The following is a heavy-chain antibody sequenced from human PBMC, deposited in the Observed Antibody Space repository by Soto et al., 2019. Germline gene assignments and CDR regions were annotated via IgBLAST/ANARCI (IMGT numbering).Heavy chain of an antibody. Sequence: EVQLLESGGDLVQPGGSLRLSCSASGFTFSNYAMSWVRQAPGKGLEWVSLISPSGTTYFADSVKGRFTTSRDNSKNTLYLQMKSLRAEDASVYYCAKAPYRRGWDFDYWGQGTLATVSP. CDR3: AKAPYRRGWDFDY. J-gene: IGHJ4*02. D-gene: IGHD6-19*01. V-gene: IGHV3-23*01. CDR1: GFTFSNYA. CDR2: ISPSGTT.